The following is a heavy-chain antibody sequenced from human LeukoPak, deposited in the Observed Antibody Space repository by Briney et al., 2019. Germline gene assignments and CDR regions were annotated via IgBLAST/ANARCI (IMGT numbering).Heavy chain of an antibody. J-gene: IGHJ4*02. Sequence: PGGSLRLSCAASGFTFSSYAMHWVRQAPGKGLEWVAVISYDGSNKYYADSVKGRFTISRDNSKNTLYLQMNSLRAEDTAVYYCARDFDRWLRLVYWGQGTLVTVSS. CDR2: ISYDGSNK. D-gene: IGHD5-12*01. V-gene: IGHV3-30-3*01. CDR3: ARDFDRWLRLVY. CDR1: GFTFSSYA.